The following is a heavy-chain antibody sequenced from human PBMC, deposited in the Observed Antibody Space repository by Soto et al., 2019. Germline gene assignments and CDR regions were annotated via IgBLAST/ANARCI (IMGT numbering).Heavy chain of an antibody. V-gene: IGHV5-51*01. Sequence: PGESVKMSFRGFGYTSNTYWIGWVRQMPGKALEWMGDMSTGKSDIRYSPAFQGQVSISADTSMSTGYLTWSGLKTTDSGMYYCARQGRTGASSDFWGQGTLVSVSS. CDR3: ARQGRTGASSDF. CDR2: MSTGKSDI. CDR1: GYTSNTYW. D-gene: IGHD3-9*01. J-gene: IGHJ4*02.